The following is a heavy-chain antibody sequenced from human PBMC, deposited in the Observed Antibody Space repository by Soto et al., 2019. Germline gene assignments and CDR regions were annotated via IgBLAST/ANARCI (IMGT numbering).Heavy chain of an antibody. D-gene: IGHD2-2*01. Sequence: QVQLVQSGAEVKKPGASVKVSCKASGYTFTSYAMHWVRQAPGQRLEWMGWINAGNGNTKYSQKFQGRVTITRDTSASTAYMELSSLRSEDTAVYYWARVGYCSSTSCPPHYYYYMDVWGKGPRSPSP. CDR1: GYTFTSYA. CDR2: INAGNGNT. J-gene: IGHJ6*03. CDR3: ARVGYCSSTSCPPHYYYYMDV. V-gene: IGHV1-3*01.